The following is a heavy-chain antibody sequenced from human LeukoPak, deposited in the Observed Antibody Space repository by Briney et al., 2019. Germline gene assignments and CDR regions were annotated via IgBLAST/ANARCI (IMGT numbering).Heavy chain of an antibody. CDR1: GYTFTSYG. D-gene: IGHD2-21*02. CDR2: ISAYNGNT. J-gene: IGHJ4*02. V-gene: IGHV1-18*01. CDR3: ARVACAHCRVDD. Sequence: ASVKVSCKTSGYTFTSYGISWVRQAPGQGLEWMGWISAYNGNTNYAQKLQSRVTMTTDTSTSTAYMELRSLRSDDTALYYCARVACAHCRVDDWGQGTLVTVSS.